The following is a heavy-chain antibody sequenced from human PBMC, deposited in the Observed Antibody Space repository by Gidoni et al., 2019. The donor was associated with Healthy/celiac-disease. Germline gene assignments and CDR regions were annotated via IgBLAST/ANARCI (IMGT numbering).Heavy chain of an antibody. CDR2: IYSGGST. D-gene: IGHD2-8*01. CDR1: GFTVSSNY. J-gene: IGHJ3*02. CDR3: ARARLMGYEDAFDI. Sequence: EVQLVESGGGLIQPGGSLRLSCAASGFTVSSNYLSWVRQAPGKGLEWVSVIYSGGSTYYADSVKGRFTISRDNSKNTLYLQMNSLRAEDTAVYYCARARLMGYEDAFDIWGQGTMVTVSS. V-gene: IGHV3-53*01.